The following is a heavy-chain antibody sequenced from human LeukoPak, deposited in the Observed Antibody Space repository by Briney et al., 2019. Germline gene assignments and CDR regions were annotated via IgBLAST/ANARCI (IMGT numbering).Heavy chain of an antibody. D-gene: IGHD3-22*01. V-gene: IGHV1-18*01. CDR2: ISAYIGNT. Sequence: ASVKVSCKASGYTFTSYGISWVRQAPGQGLEWMGWISAYIGNTNYADKVRGRVLVTTDISATTAYLELKSLRYDDTGVYYCAKMDSDSSGFFSNWGQGTPVTVSS. CDR1: GYTFTSYG. J-gene: IGHJ4*02. CDR3: AKMDSDSSGFFSN.